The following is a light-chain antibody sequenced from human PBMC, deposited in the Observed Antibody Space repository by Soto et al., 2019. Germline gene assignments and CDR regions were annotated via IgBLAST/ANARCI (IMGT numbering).Light chain of an antibody. CDR1: QSVSNTY. CDR3: QMYNNWVGT. V-gene: IGKV3-20*01. Sequence: ESVLWQCPRTLSSYPWERGTLFCRASQSVSNTYLAWYQQKPGQAPRLLIYGASSRATGIPDRFSGSGSGTEFTLTINSLQSEDFAVYYCQMYNNWVGTFGGGGK. J-gene: IGKJ4*01. CDR2: GAS.